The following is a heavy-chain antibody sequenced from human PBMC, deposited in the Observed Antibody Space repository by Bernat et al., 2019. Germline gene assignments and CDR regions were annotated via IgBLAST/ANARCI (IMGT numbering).Heavy chain of an antibody. D-gene: IGHD6-19*01. CDR3: ASWYSSGRMGLW. Sequence: QVQLVESGGGLVKPGGSLRLSCAASGFTFSDYYMSWIRQAPGKGLEWVSYISSSSSYTNYADSVKGRFTISRDNAKNSLYLQMNSLRAEDTAVYYCASWYSSGRMGLWWGQGTLVTVSS. J-gene: IGHJ4*02. CDR1: GFTFSDYY. V-gene: IGHV3-11*05. CDR2: ISSSSSYT.